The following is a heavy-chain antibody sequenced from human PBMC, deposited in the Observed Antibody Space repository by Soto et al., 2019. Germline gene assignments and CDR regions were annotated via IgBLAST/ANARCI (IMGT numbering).Heavy chain of an antibody. J-gene: IGHJ3*02. V-gene: IGHV3-53*01. Sequence: DVQVVESGGGLIQPGGSLRLSCAGSGFIVNGKKYITWVRQAPGTGLDWVSGFYLADGTYYADSVKGRFTVSIDSSMHTVYLQMNNLSPEDTAVYYCATWLLREHAFDIWGLGTMVTVSS. CDR3: ATWLLREHAFDI. CDR2: FYLADGT. CDR1: GFIVNGKKY. D-gene: IGHD2-15*01.